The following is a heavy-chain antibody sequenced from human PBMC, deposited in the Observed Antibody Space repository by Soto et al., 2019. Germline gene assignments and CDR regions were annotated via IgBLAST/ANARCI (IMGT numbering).Heavy chain of an antibody. CDR2: INPNTGAT. CDR3: ARIPYYYDTGRTDYF. V-gene: IGHV1-2*02. J-gene: IGHJ4*02. D-gene: IGHD3-22*01. Sequence: QVQLVQSGAEVRKPGASVRVSCSPSGHPFLDFYVHWVRQAPGKGLEWLGWINPNTGATNYAQKFEGRVTVTRDMSINTAYMELTRLTSDDTAVYYCARIPYYYDTGRTDYFWGPGTLVTASS. CDR1: GHPFLDFY.